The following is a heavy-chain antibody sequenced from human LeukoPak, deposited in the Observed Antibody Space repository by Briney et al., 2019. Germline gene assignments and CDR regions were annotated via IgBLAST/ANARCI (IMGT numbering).Heavy chain of an antibody. D-gene: IGHD3-10*01. CDR2: ISSSTNNI. J-gene: IGHJ3*02. CDR3: ASSGRDYYGSGSYDVFDI. CDR1: GFTFSSYS. V-gene: IGHV3-48*02. Sequence: GGPLRLSCAASGFTFSSYSMNWVRQAPGKGLEWVSYISSSTNNIYYLDSVKGRFTISRDNAQNSLYLQMNSLRDEDTAIYYCASSGRDYYGSGSYDVFDIWGQGTMVTVSS.